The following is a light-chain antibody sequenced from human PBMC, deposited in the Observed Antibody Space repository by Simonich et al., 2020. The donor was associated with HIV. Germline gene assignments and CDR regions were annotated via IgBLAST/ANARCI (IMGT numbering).Light chain of an antibody. CDR1: QSVLYSSNNKNY. CDR3: QQYYTTPYT. CDR2: CAS. Sequence: IVMTQSPDSLAVSLGERATINCKSSQSVLYSSNNKNYLAWYQQKPGQPPKLLIYCASTREPGVPDRFSGSGSGTDFTLTISSLQAEDVAVYYCQQYYTTPYTFGQGTKLEIK. J-gene: IGKJ2*01. V-gene: IGKV4-1*01.